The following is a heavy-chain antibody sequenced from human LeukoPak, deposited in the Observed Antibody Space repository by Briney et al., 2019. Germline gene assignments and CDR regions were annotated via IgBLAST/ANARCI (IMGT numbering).Heavy chain of an antibody. V-gene: IGHV3-23*01. Sequence: GGSLRLSCAASGFTFSSYAMSWVRQAPGKGLEWVSAISGSGGSTYYADSVKGRFTIFRDNSKNTLYLQMNSLRAEDTAVYYCAKDNAPSNYYDSSGYYRYWGQGTLVTVSS. CDR2: ISGSGGST. CDR3: AKDNAPSNYYDSSGYYRY. CDR1: GFTFSSYA. D-gene: IGHD3-22*01. J-gene: IGHJ4*02.